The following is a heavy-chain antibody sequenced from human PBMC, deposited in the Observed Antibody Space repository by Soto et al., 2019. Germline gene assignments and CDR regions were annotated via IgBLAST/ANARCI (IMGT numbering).Heavy chain of an antibody. CDR3: AREVVVPAANGGYYYYGMDV. Sequence: SVKVAWKASGYTLTSYYMHLVRQAPGQGLGWMGWINPNSGGTNYAQKFQGWVTMTRDTSISTAYMELSRLRSDDTAVYYCAREVVVPAANGGYYYYGMDVWGQGTTVTVSS. CDR2: INPNSGGT. D-gene: IGHD2-2*01. J-gene: IGHJ6*02. V-gene: IGHV1-2*04. CDR1: GYTLTSYY.